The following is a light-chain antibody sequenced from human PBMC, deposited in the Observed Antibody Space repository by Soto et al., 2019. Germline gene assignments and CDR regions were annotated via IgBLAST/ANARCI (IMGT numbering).Light chain of an antibody. V-gene: IGLV2-14*03. CDR1: SSDVGAYNS. Sequence: QSALTQPASVSGSPGQSITISCTGTSSDVGAYNSVSWYQQHPGKAPKLMIYDVSNRPSRVSNRFSGSKSGNTISLTISGLQDEDEADYYCSSFTTGSHVLFGGGTKLTVL. J-gene: IGLJ2*01. CDR3: SSFTTGSHVL. CDR2: DVS.